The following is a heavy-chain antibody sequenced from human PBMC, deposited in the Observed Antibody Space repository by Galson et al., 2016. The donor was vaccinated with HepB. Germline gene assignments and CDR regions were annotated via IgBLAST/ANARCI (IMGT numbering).Heavy chain of an antibody. V-gene: IGHV3-74*01. D-gene: IGHD1-14*01. CDR3: TRETRRYFDL. CDR2: INADGTAT. CDR1: GFTFSSYD. Sequence: SLRLSCAASGFTFSSYDMSWVRQAPGKGLVWVSRINADGTATGYADSVKGRFTISRDDAKNTLYLQMNTLRVEDTAVYYCTRETRRYFDLWGRGTLLTVSS. J-gene: IGHJ2*01.